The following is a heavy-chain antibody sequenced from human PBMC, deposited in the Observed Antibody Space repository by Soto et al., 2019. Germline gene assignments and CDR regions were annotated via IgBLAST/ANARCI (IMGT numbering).Heavy chain of an antibody. Sequence: GGSLRLSCAASGFTVSSNYMSWVRQAPGKELVWVLVIFIVFSSYYADSVNGLFTISRDNSKNTLYLQMNILRSYDTAVYYCAGGLAAAGLDFDYWGQGTLVTVSS. D-gene: IGHD6-13*01. CDR2: IFIVFSS. V-gene: IGHV3-53*01. CDR3: AGGLAAAGLDFDY. J-gene: IGHJ4*02. CDR1: GFTVSSNY.